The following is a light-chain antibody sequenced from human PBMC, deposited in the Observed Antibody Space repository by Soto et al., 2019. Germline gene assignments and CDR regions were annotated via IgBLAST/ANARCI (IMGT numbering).Light chain of an antibody. CDR2: AAS. CDR1: QSIGTY. Sequence: DIQMTQSPSSLSASVGDRVTISCLASQSIGTYVSWYQQKPGRAPKLQIYAASNLQSGVPSRFSGSGSGTDFTLTIRSLQPEDFATYFCQQSYSSPWTFGQGTKVDIK. V-gene: IGKV1-39*01. CDR3: QQSYSSPWT. J-gene: IGKJ1*01.